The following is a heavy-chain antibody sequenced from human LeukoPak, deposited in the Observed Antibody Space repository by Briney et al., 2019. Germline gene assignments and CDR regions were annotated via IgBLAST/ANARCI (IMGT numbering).Heavy chain of an antibody. CDR2: IYHSGST. V-gene: IGHV4-39*07. CDR1: GGSISSSSYY. CDR3: ARGQSGSSGYYYFVREPFDY. D-gene: IGHD3-22*01. J-gene: IGHJ4*02. Sequence: PSETLSLTCTVSGGSISSSSYYWGWIRQPPGKGLEWIGSIYHSGSTYYNPSLKSRVTISVDTSKNQFSLKLSSVTAADTAVYYCARGQSGSSGYYYFVREPFDYWGQGTLVTVSS.